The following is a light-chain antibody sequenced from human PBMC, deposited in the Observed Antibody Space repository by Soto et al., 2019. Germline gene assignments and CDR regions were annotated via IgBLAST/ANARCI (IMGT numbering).Light chain of an antibody. CDR1: QSISSY. CDR3: QQSYSTPQT. Sequence: DIQMTQSPSSLSASVGDRVTITCRASQSISSYLNWYQQKPGKAPKLLIYAASSLQSGVPSRFSGSGSGTDFTRTISSLQPEDCATYYCQQSYSTPQTFGQGTKVEIK. V-gene: IGKV1-39*01. CDR2: AAS. J-gene: IGKJ1*01.